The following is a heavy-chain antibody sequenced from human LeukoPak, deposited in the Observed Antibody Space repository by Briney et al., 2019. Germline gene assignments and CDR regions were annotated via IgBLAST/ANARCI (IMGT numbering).Heavy chain of an antibody. D-gene: IGHD3-22*01. V-gene: IGHV4-59*12. CDR3: ARGGGSSGYYYDNY. J-gene: IGHJ4*02. CDR1: GGSISSYY. CDR2: IHYTGST. Sequence: PSETLSLTCTVSGGSISSYYWSWIRQSPGKGLECIGYIHYTGSTNYNPSLKSRVTISVDTSKNQFSLKLSSVTAADTAVYYCARGGGSSGYYYDNYWGQGTLVTVSS.